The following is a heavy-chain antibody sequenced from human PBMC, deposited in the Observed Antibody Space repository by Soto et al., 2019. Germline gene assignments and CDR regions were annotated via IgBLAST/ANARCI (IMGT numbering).Heavy chain of an antibody. Sequence: SETLSLTCTVSGGSISSGGYYWSWIRQHPGKGLEWIGYIYYSGSTYYNPSLKSRVTMSVDTSKNQFSLKLSSVTAADTAVYYCAREGRPHNWFDPWGQGTLVTVSS. CDR3: AREGRPHNWFDP. CDR2: IYYSGST. CDR1: GGSISSGGYY. J-gene: IGHJ5*02. V-gene: IGHV4-31*03.